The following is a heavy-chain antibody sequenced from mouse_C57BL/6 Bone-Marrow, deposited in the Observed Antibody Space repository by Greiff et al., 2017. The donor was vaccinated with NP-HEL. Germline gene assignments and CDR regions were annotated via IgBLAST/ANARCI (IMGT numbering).Heavy chain of an antibody. CDR1: GYTFTSYW. Sequence: QVQLQQPGAELVRPGSSVKLSCKASGYTFTSYWMHWVKQRPIQGLEWIGNISPSDSETHYNQKFKDKATLTVDKSSSTAYMTLSSLTSEDSAVYYCARTSHGDCFDYWGQGTPLTVSS. CDR3: ARTSHGDCFDY. CDR2: ISPSDSET. J-gene: IGHJ2*01. D-gene: IGHD1-1*02. V-gene: IGHV1-52*01.